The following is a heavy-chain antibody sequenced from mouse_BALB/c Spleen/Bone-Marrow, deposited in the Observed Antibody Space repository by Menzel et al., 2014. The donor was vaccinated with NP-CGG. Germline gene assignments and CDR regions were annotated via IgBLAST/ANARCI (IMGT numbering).Heavy chain of an antibody. V-gene: IGHV5-6-3*01. CDR2: INSNGGST. Sequence: EVQVVESGGGLVQPGGSLKLSCAASGFTFSSYGMSWVRQTPDKRLELVATINSNGGSTYYPDSVKGRFTISRDNAKNTLYLQMSRMKSEDTAMYYCARPYGNWYFDVWGAGTTVTVSS. CDR1: GFTFSSYG. D-gene: IGHD2-1*01. J-gene: IGHJ1*01. CDR3: ARPYGNWYFDV.